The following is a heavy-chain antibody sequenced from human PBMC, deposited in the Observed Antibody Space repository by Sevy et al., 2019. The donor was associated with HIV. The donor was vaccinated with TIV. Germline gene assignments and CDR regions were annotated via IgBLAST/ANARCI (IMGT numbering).Heavy chain of an antibody. Sequence: GGFLRLSCAASGFSFTNYAISWVRQAPGKGLEWVSVITSDGYSTYYADSVKGRFTISRDNSKNTVFLQMNSLRAEDTADYYCAKQKHYDSSYAMDVWGQGTTVTVSS. V-gene: IGHV3-23*01. D-gene: IGHD3-22*01. J-gene: IGHJ6*02. CDR1: GFSFTNYA. CDR2: ITSDGYST. CDR3: AKQKHYDSSYAMDV.